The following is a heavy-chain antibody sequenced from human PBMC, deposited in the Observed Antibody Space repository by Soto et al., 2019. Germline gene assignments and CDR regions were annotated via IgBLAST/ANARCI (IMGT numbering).Heavy chain of an antibody. CDR3: ARDQRIEAAYVAY. J-gene: IGHJ4*02. CDR1: GGPIRNGAYY. V-gene: IGHV4-30-4*01. CDR2: TYYRGNS. Sequence: QMQLQESGPGLVKPSQTLTLTCTVAGGPIRNGAYYWSWSRHVPGKGLEWIGYTYYRGNSHYNPSIESRVSISIDMAKNQFTLKMASVTAADTALYFCARDQRIEAAYVAYWGPGIRVTVSS. D-gene: IGHD2-15*01.